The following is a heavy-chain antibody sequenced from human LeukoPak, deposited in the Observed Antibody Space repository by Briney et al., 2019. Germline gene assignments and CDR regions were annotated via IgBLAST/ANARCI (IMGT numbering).Heavy chain of an antibody. V-gene: IGHV3-72*01. CDR3: TRARAGSGSYHPNSYHAFDM. J-gene: IGHJ3*02. CDR1: GFTFSSAW. D-gene: IGHD1-26*01. Sequence: GGSLRLSCAASGFTFSSAWMNWVRQAPGKGLEWVGRTVTKTNSYTTEYAASVKGRFTISRDDSKNSLFLQMNSLKAEDTAVYYCTRARAGSGSYHPNSYHAFDMWGQGTKVTVS. CDR2: TVTKTNSYTT.